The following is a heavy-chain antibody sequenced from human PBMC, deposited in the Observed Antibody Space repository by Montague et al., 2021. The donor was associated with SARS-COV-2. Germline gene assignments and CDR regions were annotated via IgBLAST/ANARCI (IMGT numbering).Heavy chain of an antibody. CDR3: AKDGLAGYYGSGSEFDY. V-gene: IGHV3-9*01. CDR1: GFTFGDYA. CDR2: ISWKSGSI. Sequence: SLRLSCAASGFTFGDYAMHWVRQAPGKGLEWVSSISWKSGSIAYADSVKGRFTISRDNAKNPLYLQMNSLRAEDTALYYCAKDGLAGYYGSGSEFDYWGQGTLVTVSS. D-gene: IGHD3-10*01. J-gene: IGHJ4*02.